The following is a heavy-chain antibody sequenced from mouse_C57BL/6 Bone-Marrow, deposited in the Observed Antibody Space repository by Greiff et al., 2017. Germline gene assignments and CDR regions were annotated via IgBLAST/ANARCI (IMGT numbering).Heavy chain of an antibody. V-gene: IGHV1-85*01. CDR2: IYPRDGST. CDR3: ARDWFAY. CDR1: GYTFTSYD. J-gene: IGHJ3*01. Sequence: QVQLKESGPELVKPGASVKLSCKASGYTFTSYDINWVKQRPGQGLEWIGWIYPRDGSTKYNEKFKGKATLTVDTSSSTAYMELNSLTSEDSAVYFCARDWFAYWGQGTLVTVSA.